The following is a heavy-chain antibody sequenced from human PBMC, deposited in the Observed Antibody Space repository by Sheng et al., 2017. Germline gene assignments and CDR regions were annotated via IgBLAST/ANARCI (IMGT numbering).Heavy chain of an antibody. J-gene: IGHJ5*02. D-gene: IGHD1-1*01. CDR2: ISTDGRTI. CDR3: ARDSSTYWFDP. V-gene: IGHV3-48*04. CDR1: GFSFNTHA. Sequence: EVQLVESGGGLVQPGGSLRLSCAASGFSFNTHAMSWVRQAPGKGLEWVSYISTDGRTIYYADSVKGRFTISRDNAKNSLYLQMNSLKSEDTAIYYCARDSSTYWFDPWGQGTLVTVSS.